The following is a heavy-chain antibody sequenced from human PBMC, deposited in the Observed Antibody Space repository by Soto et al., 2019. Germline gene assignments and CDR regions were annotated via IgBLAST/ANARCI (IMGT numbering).Heavy chain of an antibody. CDR3: AKAGDIWAVAGTIDY. CDR1: GFTFSSYG. D-gene: IGHD6-19*01. CDR2: ISYDGSNK. J-gene: IGHJ4*02. V-gene: IGHV3-30*18. Sequence: QVQLVESGGGVVQPGRSLRLSCAASGFTFSSYGMHWVRQAPGKGLEWVAVISYDGSNKYYADSVKGRFTISRDNSKNTLYLQMNSLRAEDTAVYYCAKAGDIWAVAGTIDYWGQGTLVTVSS.